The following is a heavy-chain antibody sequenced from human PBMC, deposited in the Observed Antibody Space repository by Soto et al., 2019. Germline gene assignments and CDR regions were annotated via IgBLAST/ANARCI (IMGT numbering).Heavy chain of an antibody. CDR2: ISAYNGNT. Sequence: QVQLVQSGAEVKKPGASVKVSCKASGYTFTSYGISWVRQAPGQGLEWMGWISAYNGNTNYAQKLQGRVTMTTDTATSTAYMGLRSLRSDDTAVYYCARAHIVVVVAATTTNWFDPWGQGTLVTVSS. J-gene: IGHJ5*02. D-gene: IGHD2-15*01. V-gene: IGHV1-18*01. CDR3: ARAHIVVVVAATTTNWFDP. CDR1: GYTFTSYG.